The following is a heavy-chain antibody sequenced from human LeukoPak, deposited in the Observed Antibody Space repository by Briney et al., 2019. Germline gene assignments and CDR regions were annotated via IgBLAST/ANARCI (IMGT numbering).Heavy chain of an antibody. CDR1: GGSFSGYY. V-gene: IGHV4-34*01. J-gene: IGHJ4*02. D-gene: IGHD3-22*01. CDR2: INHSGST. Sequence: SETLSLTCAVYGGSFSGYYWSWIRQPPGKGLEWIGEINHSGSTNYNPSLKSRVTISVDTSKKQFSLKLSSVTAADTAVYYCVTYYFDSSGPKKNYWGRGTLVTVSS. CDR3: VTYYFDSSGPKKNY.